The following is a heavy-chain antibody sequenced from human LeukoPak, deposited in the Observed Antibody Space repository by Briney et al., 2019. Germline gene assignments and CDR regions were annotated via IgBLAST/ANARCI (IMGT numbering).Heavy chain of an antibody. V-gene: IGHV3-33*01. CDR3: ARESRESKLANYFYDSSGFSNIDY. Sequence: GGSLRLSCAASGFTFSSFGMHWVRQAPDRGLEWVALIWYDGNNKHYADSVKGRFTISRDNSKSTLYLQVSSLTAEDTAVYYCARESRESKLANYFYDSSGFSNIDYWGQGTLVTVSS. CDR1: GFTFSSFG. D-gene: IGHD3-22*01. CDR2: IWYDGNNK. J-gene: IGHJ4*02.